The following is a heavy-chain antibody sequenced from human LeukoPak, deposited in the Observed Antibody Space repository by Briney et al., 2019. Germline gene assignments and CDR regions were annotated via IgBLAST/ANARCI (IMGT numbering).Heavy chain of an antibody. CDR3: AKGDLWSGS. CDR1: GFTFSSSG. V-gene: IGHV3-33*03. D-gene: IGHD3-3*01. J-gene: IGHJ5*02. CDR2: IWYDGSNK. Sequence: GGSLRLSCAASGFTFSSSGMHWVRQAPGKGLEWVAVIWYDGSNKYYADSVKGRFTISRDKSKNTLYLQMNSLRAGHRAVYYGAKGDLWSGSWGQGTLVTVSS.